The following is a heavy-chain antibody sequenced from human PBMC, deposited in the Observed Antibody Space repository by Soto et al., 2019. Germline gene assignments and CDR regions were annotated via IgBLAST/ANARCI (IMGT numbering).Heavy chain of an antibody. J-gene: IGHJ4*02. V-gene: IGHV3-33*01. Sequence: QVQLVESGGAVVQPGTSLRLSCAASGFTLSNYAMHWVRQAPGKGLEWVAVVYYDGINKYYADSVKGRFTISRDNSQNMVDLQLSSLRAEDTAVYYCARDRGFAYFDYWGQGTLVTVSS. D-gene: IGHD3-10*01. CDR1: GFTLSNYA. CDR2: VYYDGINK. CDR3: ARDRGFAYFDY.